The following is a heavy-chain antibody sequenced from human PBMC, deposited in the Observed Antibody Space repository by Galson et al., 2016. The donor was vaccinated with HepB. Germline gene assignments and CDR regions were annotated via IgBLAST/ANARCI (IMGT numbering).Heavy chain of an antibody. J-gene: IGHJ4*02. CDR3: ASAPAATESDH. CDR2: IKQDGSEK. D-gene: IGHD6-25*01. CDR1: GFTFSGYW. V-gene: IGHV3-7*01. Sequence: SLRLSCAASGFTFSGYWMTWVRQAPGKGLEWVANIKQDGSEKNYVDSVKGRFTISRVNAKNLVYLQMNSLRAEDTAMYYCASAPAATESDHWGQGTLVTVSP.